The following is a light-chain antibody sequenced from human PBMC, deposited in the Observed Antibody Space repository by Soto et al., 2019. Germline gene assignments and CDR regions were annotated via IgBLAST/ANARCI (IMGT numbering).Light chain of an antibody. CDR3: CSYAGGYTWV. J-gene: IGLJ3*02. V-gene: IGLV2-8*01. CDR2: EVT. CDR1: SSDIGGYNY. Sequence: QSALTQPPSASGSPGQSVTISCTGTSSDIGGYNYVSWYQQHPGKAPKLMIYEVTKRPSGVPDRFSASRSGNTASLTVSGLQAEDEADYYCCSYAGGYTWVFGGGTKLTVL.